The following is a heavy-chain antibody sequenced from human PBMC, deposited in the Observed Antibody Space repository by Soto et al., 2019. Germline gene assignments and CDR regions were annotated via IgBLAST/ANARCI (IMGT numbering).Heavy chain of an antibody. CDR1: GFTFSSYG. D-gene: IGHD6-13*01. V-gene: IGHV3-30*18. CDR3: AKDTSAYSSSWYLDY. J-gene: IGHJ4*02. CDR2: ISYDGSNK. Sequence: GGSLRLSCAASGFTFSSYGMHWVRQAPGKGLEWVAVISYDGSNKYYADSVKGRFTISRDNSKNTLYLQMNSLRAEDTAVYYCAKDTSAYSSSWYLDYWGQGTLVTVSS.